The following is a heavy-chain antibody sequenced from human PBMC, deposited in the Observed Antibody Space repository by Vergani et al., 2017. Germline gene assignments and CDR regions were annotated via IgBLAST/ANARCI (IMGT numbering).Heavy chain of an antibody. D-gene: IGHD3-16*02. CDR1: GYTFTSYA. J-gene: IGHJ4*02. V-gene: IGHV1-3*01. Sequence: QVQLVQSGAEVKKPGASVKVSCKASGYTFTSYAMHWVRQAPAQRLEWMGWINAGNGNTKYSQKFQGRVTITRDTSASTAYMVLSSLRSEDTAVYYCAREGFYNYVWGSYRLRGGYYFDYWGQGTLVTVSS. CDR2: INAGNGNT. CDR3: AREGFYNYVWGSYRLRGGYYFDY.